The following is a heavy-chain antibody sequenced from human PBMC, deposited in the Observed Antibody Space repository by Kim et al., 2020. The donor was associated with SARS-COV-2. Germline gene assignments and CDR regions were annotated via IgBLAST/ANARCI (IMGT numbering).Heavy chain of an antibody. V-gene: IGHV3-30-3*01. CDR1: GFSFDSSA. CDR3: ARGNYYASVSRSEY. CDR2: ITFDGRNK. Sequence: GGSLRLSCVASGFSFDSSATNWVRQAPGKGLEWVAVITFDGRNKACADSVKGRFTISRDNSKSTLHLQMNSLRVEDTAVYYCARGNYYASVSRSEY. J-gene: IGHJ1*01. D-gene: IGHD3-10*01.